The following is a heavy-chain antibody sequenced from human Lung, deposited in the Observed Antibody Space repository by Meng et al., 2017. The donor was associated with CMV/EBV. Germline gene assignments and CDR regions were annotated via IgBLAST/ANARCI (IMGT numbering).Heavy chain of an antibody. D-gene: IGHD3-3*01. CDR2: IDPKSGDT. J-gene: IGHJ3*02. Sequence: SVKVSCXASGYTFTGDYLHWVRQAPGQGLEWMASIDPKSGDTKFAQKFQGRVTMTRDTSISTLYMQLSTLRSDDTAVYYCAKEESGYYDALDIWGQGTMVTVSS. CDR3: AKEESGYYDALDI. CDR1: GYTFTGDY. V-gene: IGHV1-2*02.